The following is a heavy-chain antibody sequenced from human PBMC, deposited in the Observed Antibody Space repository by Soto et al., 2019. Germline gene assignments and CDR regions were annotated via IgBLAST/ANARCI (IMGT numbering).Heavy chain of an antibody. CDR1: GFTFSGSA. CDR2: IRSKANSYAT. Sequence: GSLRLSCAASGFTFSGSAMHRVRQASGKGLEWVGRIRSKANSYATAYAASVKGRFTISRDDSKNTAYLQMNSLKTEDTAVYYCTRQKEDDILTGYYVDFDPWGQGTLVTVSS. D-gene: IGHD3-9*01. V-gene: IGHV3-73*01. CDR3: TRQKEDDILTGYYVDFDP. J-gene: IGHJ5*02.